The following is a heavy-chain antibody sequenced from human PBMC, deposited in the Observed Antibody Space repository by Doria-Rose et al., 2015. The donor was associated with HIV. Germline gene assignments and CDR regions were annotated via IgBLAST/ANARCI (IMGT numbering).Heavy chain of an antibody. CDR2: IFSDDER. Sequence: QESGPVLVKPTETLTLTCTVSGVSLSSPGMGVSWIRQPPGKALEWLANIFSDDERSYKTSLKSRLTISRGTSKGQVVLTMSDMDPVATATYYCARIKSSRWYHKYYFDFWGQGTLVIVSA. CDR3: ARIKSSRWYHKYYFDF. D-gene: IGHD6-13*01. CDR1: GVSLSSPGMG. V-gene: IGHV2-26*01. J-gene: IGHJ4*02.